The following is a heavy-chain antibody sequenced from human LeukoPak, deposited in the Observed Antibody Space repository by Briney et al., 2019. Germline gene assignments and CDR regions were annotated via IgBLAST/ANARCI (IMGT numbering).Heavy chain of an antibody. Sequence: SETLSLTCTVSGGSISSYYWTWIRQPPGKGLEWIGEINHSGSANYNPSLKSRVTISVDASKSQFSLRLSSVTAADTAVYYCARLTYSNNWYFRRGLDNWFDPWGQGTLVTVSS. V-gene: IGHV4-34*01. D-gene: IGHD6-13*01. CDR2: INHSGSA. CDR1: GGSISSYY. CDR3: ARLTYSNNWYFRRGLDNWFDP. J-gene: IGHJ5*02.